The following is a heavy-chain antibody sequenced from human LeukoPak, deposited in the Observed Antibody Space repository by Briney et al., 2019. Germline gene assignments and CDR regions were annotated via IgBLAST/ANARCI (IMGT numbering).Heavy chain of an antibody. V-gene: IGHV3-33*08. CDR1: GFTFSSYA. D-gene: IGHD2-8*01. CDR2: IWFDKNQ. CDR3: ARDRHCVNGVCHSPPGMDV. Sequence: GGSLRLSCAASGFTFSSYAMHWVRQAPGKGLEWVADIWFDKNQHFADSVKGRFAISRDNSKNTVYLQINSLRAEDTAVYYCARDRHCVNGVCHSPPGMDVWGQGTTVTVSS. J-gene: IGHJ6*02.